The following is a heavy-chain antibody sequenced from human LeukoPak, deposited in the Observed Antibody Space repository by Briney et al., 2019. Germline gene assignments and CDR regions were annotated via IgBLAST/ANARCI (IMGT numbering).Heavy chain of an antibody. CDR2: ISINNGGT. CDR3: ATATQPRGYFLH. Sequence: ASVKVSCKASGYTFTTYSLAWVRQAPGQSLEWMGWISINNGGTNYAQSFQDRVTLTRDTSTNTAYLELRSLRSDDTAIIYCATATQPRGYFLHWGQGTLVTVSS. J-gene: IGHJ1*01. V-gene: IGHV1-18*01. CDR1: GYTFTTYS. D-gene: IGHD2-2*01.